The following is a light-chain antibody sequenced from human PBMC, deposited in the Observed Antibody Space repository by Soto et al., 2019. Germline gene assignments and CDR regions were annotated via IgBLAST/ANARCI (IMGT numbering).Light chain of an antibody. CDR3: QSWDNYTAV. J-gene: IGLJ2*01. CDR2: RDY. CDR1: KLGDKY. Sequence: SYELTQPPSVSVSPGQTASITCSGDKLGDKYACWYQQKPGQSPLLVIYRDYERPSGIPERLSGSNSGNTATLTISGTQAMDEADYYCQSWDNYTAVFGGGTQLTVL. V-gene: IGLV3-1*01.